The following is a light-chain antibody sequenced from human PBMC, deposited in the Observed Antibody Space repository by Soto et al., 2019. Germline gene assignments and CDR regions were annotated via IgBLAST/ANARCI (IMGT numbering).Light chain of an antibody. Sequence: QSALTQPASVSGSPGQSITISCTGTSSDVGGYNYVSWYQQHPGKAPKLMIYEVSNRPSGVSNRFSGSKSGNTASLTISGLQAEEEADYYCSSYTSSRTVVFGGGTKVTV. CDR2: EVS. V-gene: IGLV2-14*01. CDR1: SSDVGGYNY. CDR3: SSYTSSRTVV. J-gene: IGLJ2*01.